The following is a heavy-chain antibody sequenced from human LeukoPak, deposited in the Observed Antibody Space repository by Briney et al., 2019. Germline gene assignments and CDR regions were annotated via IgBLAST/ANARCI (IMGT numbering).Heavy chain of an antibody. V-gene: IGHV4-34*01. CDR3: ARMPKPRTYYYDTDGYNPHFDN. D-gene: IGHD3-22*01. J-gene: IGHJ4*02. Sequence: SETLSLTCAVSGGSISSGGYSWSWIRQPPGTGLEWIGEINHSGNTNYNPSLKSRITMSVDTSNNQFSLKLSSVTAADTAVYFCARMPKPRTYYYDTDGYNPHFDNWGQGTLVTVSS. CDR2: INHSGNT. CDR1: GGSISSGGYS.